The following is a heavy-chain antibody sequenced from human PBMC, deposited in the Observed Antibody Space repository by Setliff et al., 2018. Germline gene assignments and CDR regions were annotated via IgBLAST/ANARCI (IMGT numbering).Heavy chain of an antibody. CDR2: IDTSSSYI. CDR3: ASSCSGTSCYAGLDY. V-gene: IGHV3-21*01. D-gene: IGHD2-15*01. Sequence: GSLRLSCAASGFTFSTYTMNWVRQAPGKGLEWVSSIDTSSSYIYYADSVKGRFTISRDNSKNTLYLQMNSLRAEDTAVYYCASSCSGTSCYAGLDYWGQGTLVTVSS. CDR1: GFTFSTYT. J-gene: IGHJ4*02.